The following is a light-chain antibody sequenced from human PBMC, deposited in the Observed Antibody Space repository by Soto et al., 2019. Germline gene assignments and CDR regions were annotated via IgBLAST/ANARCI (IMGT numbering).Light chain of an antibody. V-gene: IGKV1-39*01. CDR2: AAS. J-gene: IGKJ1*01. CDR3: QQTNTAPWT. Sequence: DIQMTQSPSSLSASVGDRVTITCRASQGIRSDLGWYQQRPGKAPKRLIYAASSLQSGVPSRFSGSGSGTDFTLTIDSLQPEDFATYFCQQTNTAPWTFGQGTKVDIK. CDR1: QGIRSD.